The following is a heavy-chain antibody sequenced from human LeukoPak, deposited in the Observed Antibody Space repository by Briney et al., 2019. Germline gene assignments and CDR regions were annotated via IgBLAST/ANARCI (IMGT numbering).Heavy chain of an antibody. D-gene: IGHD3-3*01. Sequence: PGGSLRLSCAASGFTFSSYSMNWVRQAPGKGLEWVANIKQDGSEKYYVDSVKGRFTISRDNAKNSLYLQMNSLRAEDTAVYYCAREGLRFLEWLLDYYYMDVWGKGTTVTVSS. CDR1: GFTFSSYS. CDR2: IKQDGSEK. CDR3: AREGLRFLEWLLDYYYMDV. V-gene: IGHV3-7*01. J-gene: IGHJ6*03.